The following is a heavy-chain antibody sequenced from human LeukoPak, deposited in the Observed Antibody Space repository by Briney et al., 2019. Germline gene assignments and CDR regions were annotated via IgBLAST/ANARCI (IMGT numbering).Heavy chain of an antibody. CDR3: ARHWSIVGATSWYFDY. Sequence: SETLSLTCTVSGGSISSSSYYWGRIRQPPGKGLEWIGSIYYSGSTYYNPSLKSRVTISVDTSKNQFSLKLSSVTAADTAVYYCARHWSIVGATSWYFDYWGQGTLVTVSS. J-gene: IGHJ4*02. CDR2: IYYSGST. V-gene: IGHV4-39*01. D-gene: IGHD1-26*01. CDR1: GGSISSSSYY.